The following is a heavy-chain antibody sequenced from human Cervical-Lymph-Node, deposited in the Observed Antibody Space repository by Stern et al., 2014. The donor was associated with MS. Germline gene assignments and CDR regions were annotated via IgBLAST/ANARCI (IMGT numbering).Heavy chain of an antibody. J-gene: IGHJ5*02. D-gene: IGHD3-3*02. Sequence: QLQLQESGPGLVKPSETLSLSCIVSGASISSRSYYWGWIRQSPGKGLEWIGSIHFSGDTRHNPSLESRVTMSVDTSKDHFLRKLASGTGGGQAVLFRSRVRDCFILGNYPELLDPRGQGTLVTVSS. V-gene: IGHV4-39*02. CDR2: IHFSGDT. CDR3: SRVRDCFILGNYPELLDP. CDR1: GASISSRSYY.